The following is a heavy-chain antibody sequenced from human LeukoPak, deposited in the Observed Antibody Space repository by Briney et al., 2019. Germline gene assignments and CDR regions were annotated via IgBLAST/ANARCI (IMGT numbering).Heavy chain of an antibody. J-gene: IGHJ2*01. V-gene: IGHV3-23*01. Sequence: GASLRLSCAASGFAFGSTGMSWLRQTPGTGLQWVASINTGGDMTFYADSVKGRFTVSRDNSKNTLYLQLNSLRAEDSAVYYCAKIGVIGNWYFDIWGRGTLVTVSS. CDR3: AKIGVIGNWYFDI. D-gene: IGHD2-21*01. CDR1: GFAFGSTG. CDR2: INTGGDMT.